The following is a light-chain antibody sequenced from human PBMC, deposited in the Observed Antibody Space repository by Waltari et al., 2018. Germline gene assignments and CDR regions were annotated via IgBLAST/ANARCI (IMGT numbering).Light chain of an antibody. Sequence: QSVLTQPPSVSAAPGQRVTISCSVGSSNIGNNYVSWYRQFPGTAPKLLIYENSGRPSGIPGRFSGSKSGTSATLDITGLQAGDEADYYCGTWDSSLSGAVFGGGTHLTVL. CDR2: ENS. CDR3: GTWDSSLSGAV. CDR1: SSNIGNNY. V-gene: IGLV1-51*02. J-gene: IGLJ7*01.